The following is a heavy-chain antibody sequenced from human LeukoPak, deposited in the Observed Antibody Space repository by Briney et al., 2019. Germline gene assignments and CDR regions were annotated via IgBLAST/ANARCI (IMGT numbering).Heavy chain of an antibody. V-gene: IGHV1-18*01. Sequence: ASVKVSCKASGYTFTCYGISWVRQAPSQGLEWMGWISAYNGNTNYAQKLQGRVTLTTDTSTSTAYMELRSLRSDDTAAYYCARDRRTDYWGQGTLVTVSS. CDR1: GYTFTCYG. D-gene: IGHD1-14*01. CDR3: ARDRRTDY. CDR2: ISAYNGNT. J-gene: IGHJ4*02.